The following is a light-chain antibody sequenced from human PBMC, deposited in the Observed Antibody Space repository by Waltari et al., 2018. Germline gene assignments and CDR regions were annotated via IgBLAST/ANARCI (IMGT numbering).Light chain of an antibody. Sequence: DIVVTQTPLSLSVTPGQPASISCKSSQRLLHTDGKTFLYWYLQTPGQPPQLLIYEASNRFPGVPERFSGSGSGKDFTLKISRVEAEYVGVYYYMQSLHLRTFGQGTKVEI. V-gene: IGKV2D-29*01. CDR2: EAS. J-gene: IGKJ1*01. CDR1: QRLLHTDGKTF. CDR3: MQSLHLRT.